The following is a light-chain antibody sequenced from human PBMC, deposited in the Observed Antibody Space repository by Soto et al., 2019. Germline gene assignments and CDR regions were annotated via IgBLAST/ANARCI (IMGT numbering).Light chain of an antibody. CDR1: QSISSY. CDR2: DAS. Sequence: PGERATLSCRASQSISSYLAWYQQKPGQAPRLLVYDASNRATGIPARFSGSGSGTDFTLTIGSLEPEDFAVYYCQQYNNWPRTFGQGTKVDI. V-gene: IGKV3-11*01. CDR3: QQYNNWPRT. J-gene: IGKJ1*01.